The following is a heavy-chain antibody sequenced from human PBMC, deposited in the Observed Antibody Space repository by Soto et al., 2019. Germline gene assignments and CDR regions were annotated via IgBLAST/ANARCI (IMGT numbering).Heavy chain of an antibody. D-gene: IGHD3-22*01. Sequence: SETLSLTCAVSSGSIDNVYWWSWVRQSPGKGLEWIGETSHDGVTNYNPSLEGRVTISIDKSKNKFYLDLNSVTAADTVMYYCARVGYYDGSGYNAFNIWGQGTMVTVSS. V-gene: IGHV4-4*02. CDR3: ARVGYYDGSGYNAFNI. CDR2: TSHDGVT. J-gene: IGHJ3*02. CDR1: SGSIDNVYW.